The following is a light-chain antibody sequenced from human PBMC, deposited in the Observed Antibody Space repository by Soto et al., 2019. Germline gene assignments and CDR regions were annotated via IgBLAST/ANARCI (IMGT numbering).Light chain of an antibody. J-gene: IGLJ2*01. Sequence: QSALTQPASVSGSPGQSITISCTGTSSDIGDYNYVSWYQQHPGKAPQLMIYEVSNRPSGVSYRFSGSKSVNTASLTISGLQAEDEADDYCNSYTSTNTLVLFGGGTKLTVL. CDR2: EVS. CDR3: NSYTSTNTLVL. V-gene: IGLV2-14*01. CDR1: SSDIGDYNY.